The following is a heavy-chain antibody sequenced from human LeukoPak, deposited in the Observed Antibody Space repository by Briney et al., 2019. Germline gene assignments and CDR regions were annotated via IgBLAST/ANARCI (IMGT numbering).Heavy chain of an antibody. CDR3: ARVPFHRTSGSYYTYFDA. CDR1: GLTVSSNY. CDR2: IYSAGTT. Sequence: PGGSLRLSCAASGLTVSSNYMGWVRRAPGKGLEWVSIIYSAGTTNYADSVKGRFTMSRDSSENTVYLQMNNLRADDTAVYYCARVPFHRTSGSYYTYFDAWGQGTQVTVSS. V-gene: IGHV3-53*01. J-gene: IGHJ4*02. D-gene: IGHD3-10*01.